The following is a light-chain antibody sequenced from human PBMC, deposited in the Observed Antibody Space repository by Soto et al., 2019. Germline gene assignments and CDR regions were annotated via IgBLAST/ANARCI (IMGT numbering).Light chain of an antibody. J-gene: IGKJ1*01. CDR1: QSISSY. V-gene: IGKV1-39*01. Sequence: DIQMTQSPSSLSASVGDRVTIICRASQSISSYLNWYQQKPGKAPTLLITAASTLETGVPSRFSGRGSGTSFTLTISSLQPEDFATYFCHQNFNYPRTFGQGTKVDIK. CDR2: AAS. CDR3: HQNFNYPRT.